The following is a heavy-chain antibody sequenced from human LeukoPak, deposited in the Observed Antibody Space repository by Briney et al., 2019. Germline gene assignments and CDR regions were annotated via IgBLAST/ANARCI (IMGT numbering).Heavy chain of an antibody. CDR2: MRRDGNEI. V-gene: IGHV3-7*03. CDR1: GFTFSTYW. CDR3: AKGLSAAGDYYFDY. J-gene: IGHJ4*02. Sequence: GGSLRLSCAASGFTFSTYWMSWVRQAPGKGLEWVANMRRDGNEIYYLDSVRGRFTISRDNAKNSLYLQMNSLRVEATAVYYCAKGLSAAGDYYFDYWGQGALVTVSS. D-gene: IGHD2-21*01.